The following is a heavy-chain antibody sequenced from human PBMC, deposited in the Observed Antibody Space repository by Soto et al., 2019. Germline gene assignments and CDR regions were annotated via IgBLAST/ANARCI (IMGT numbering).Heavy chain of an antibody. V-gene: IGHV1-69*01. Sequence: EQLVQSGAEVKKPGSSVKVSCEASGGTFSTYTISWVRQAPGHGLEWMGEVIPYFGTANHAQKFQGRVTLTVDPSTSTAYMELRSLRSEDTALHYCARVRISFRRRAGHYYDDGMDVWGQGTRVTVSS. CDR2: VIPYFGTA. D-gene: IGHD3-3*01. CDR3: ARVRISFRRRAGHYYDDGMDV. CDR1: GGTFSTYT. J-gene: IGHJ6*02.